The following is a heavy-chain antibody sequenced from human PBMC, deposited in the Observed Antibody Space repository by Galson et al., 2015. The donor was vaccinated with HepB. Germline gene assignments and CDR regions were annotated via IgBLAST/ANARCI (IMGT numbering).Heavy chain of an antibody. CDR2: ISSSSSYI. D-gene: IGHD3-22*01. Sequence: SLRLSCAASGFTFSSYSMNWVRQAPGKGLEWVSSISSSSSYIYYADSVKGRFTISRDNAKNSLYLQMNSLRAEDTAVYYCARDGRRVVVIKVYYYGMDVWGQGTTVTVSS. CDR3: ARDGRRVVVIKVYYYGMDV. V-gene: IGHV3-21*01. CDR1: GFTFSSYS. J-gene: IGHJ6*02.